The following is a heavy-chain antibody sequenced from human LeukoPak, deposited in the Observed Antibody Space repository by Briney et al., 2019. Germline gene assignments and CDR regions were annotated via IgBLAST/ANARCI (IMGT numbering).Heavy chain of an antibody. CDR3: ARDRYGGNSGEFYY. CDR1: GYTISSGYY. D-gene: IGHD4-23*01. Sequence: PSETLSLTCAVSGYTISSGYYWGWIRQPPGKGLEWIGSIYHSGSTYYNPSLKSRVTISVDTSKNQFSLKLSSVTAADTAVYYCARDRYGGNSGEFYYWGQGTLVTVSS. CDR2: IYHSGST. V-gene: IGHV4-38-2*01. J-gene: IGHJ4*02.